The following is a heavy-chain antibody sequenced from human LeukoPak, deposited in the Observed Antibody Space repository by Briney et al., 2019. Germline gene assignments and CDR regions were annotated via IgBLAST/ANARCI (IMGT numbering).Heavy chain of an antibody. Sequence: GEALQISSQGSGYSFTSYWIGWVRRMPGKGLEWMGTIYPGDSDTRYSPSFQGQVTISADKSISTAYLQWSTLKASDTAMYYCASPITPGIAAAGPPGYWGQGTLVTVSS. CDR2: IYPGDSDT. V-gene: IGHV5-51*01. CDR1: GYSFTSYW. CDR3: ASPITPGIAAAGPPGY. D-gene: IGHD6-13*01. J-gene: IGHJ4*02.